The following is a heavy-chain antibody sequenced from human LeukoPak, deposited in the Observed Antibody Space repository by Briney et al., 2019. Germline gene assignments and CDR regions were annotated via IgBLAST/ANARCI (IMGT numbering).Heavy chain of an antibody. Sequence: GGSLRLSCAASGFTFSSYAMHWVRQAPGKGLEWVAVISYDGSNKYYADSVKGRFTISRDNSKNTLYLQMNSLRAEDTAVYYCAKARYCSGGSCYSDYWGQGTLVTVSS. J-gene: IGHJ4*02. CDR2: ISYDGSNK. CDR1: GFTFSSYA. D-gene: IGHD2-15*01. V-gene: IGHV3-30*07. CDR3: AKARYCSGGSCYSDY.